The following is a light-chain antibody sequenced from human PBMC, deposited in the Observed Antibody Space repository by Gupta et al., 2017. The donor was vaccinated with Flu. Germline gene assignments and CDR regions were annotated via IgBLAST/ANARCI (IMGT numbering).Light chain of an antibody. CDR1: HGIRND. V-gene: IGKV1-6*01. Sequence: PSALSASVGDTVTMTCRASHGIRNDLAWYQQKPGEAPRLLIYAASILQIGVPSRFSGRGSGTDFTLTISGLQPEDSATYYCLQDYNYPFTFGRGSSLQI. CDR3: LQDYNYPFT. CDR2: AAS. J-gene: IGKJ2*01.